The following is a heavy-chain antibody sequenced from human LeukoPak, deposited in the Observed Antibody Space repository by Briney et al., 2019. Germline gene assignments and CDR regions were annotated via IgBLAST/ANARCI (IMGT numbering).Heavy chain of an antibody. CDR2: ISGSSGAT. D-gene: IGHD2-15*01. Sequence: GGSLRLSCATSGFAFSRNDMFWVRQAPGKGLEWVSCISGSSGATYYADSVRGRFTISRDNSKNTVFLQMNSLRAEDTAIYYCAKGGPGAFDFWGQGTMVTVSS. CDR1: GFAFSRND. J-gene: IGHJ3*01. V-gene: IGHV3-23*01. CDR3: AKGGPGAFDF.